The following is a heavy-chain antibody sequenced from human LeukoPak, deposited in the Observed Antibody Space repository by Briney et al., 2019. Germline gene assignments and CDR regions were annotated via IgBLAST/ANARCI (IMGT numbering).Heavy chain of an antibody. V-gene: IGHV1-69*13. CDR2: IIPIFGTA. Sequence: ASVKVSCKASGGTFSSYAISWVRQAPGQGLEWMGGIIPIFGTANYAQKFQGRVTITADESTSTSYMELRSLRSDDTAVYYCARDRGYVSASPCDYWGQGTLVTVSS. J-gene: IGHJ4*02. CDR1: GGTFSSYA. CDR3: ARDRGYVSASPCDY. D-gene: IGHD5-12*01.